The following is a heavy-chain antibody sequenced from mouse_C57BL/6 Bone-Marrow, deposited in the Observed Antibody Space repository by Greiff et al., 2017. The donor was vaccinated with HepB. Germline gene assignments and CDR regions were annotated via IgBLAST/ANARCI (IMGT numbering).Heavy chain of an antibody. V-gene: IGHV3-6*01. Sequence: DVQLQESGPGLVKPSQSLSLTCSVTGYSITSGYYWNWIRQFPGNKLEWMGYISYDGSNNYNPSLKNRISITRDTSKNQFFLKLNSVTTEDTATYYCARDMSRRYFDVWGTGTTVTVSS. J-gene: IGHJ1*03. D-gene: IGHD1-1*01. CDR2: ISYDGSN. CDR3: ARDMSRRYFDV. CDR1: GYSITSGYY.